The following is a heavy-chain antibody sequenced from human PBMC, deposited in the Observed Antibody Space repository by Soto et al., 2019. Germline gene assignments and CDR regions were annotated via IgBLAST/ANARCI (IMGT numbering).Heavy chain of an antibody. Sequence: QVQLVESGGGVVQPGTSLTLSCAGSGFDFSNFVMHWVRQAPGKGRECVAVIWHDASHEYYGDSVQGRFTISRDNSKPFLYLQMNSLRAADTAVYYCAREGGDEWIDYDYYGVDVWGHGTTVTVSS. V-gene: IGHV3-33*01. CDR1: GFDFSNFV. J-gene: IGHJ6*02. D-gene: IGHD2-21*02. CDR2: IWHDASHE. CDR3: AREGGDEWIDYDYYGVDV.